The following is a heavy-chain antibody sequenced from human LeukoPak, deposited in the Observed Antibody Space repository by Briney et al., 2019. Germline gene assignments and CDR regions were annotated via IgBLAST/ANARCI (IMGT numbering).Heavy chain of an antibody. Sequence: SETLSLTCTVSDGSISSSSYYWGWIRQPPGKGLEWIGSIYYSGSTYYNPSLKSRVTISVDTSKNQFSLKLSSVTAADTAVYYCAIPLRNSNYYFDYWGQGTLVTVSS. CDR3: AIPLRNSNYYFDY. CDR1: DGSISSSSYY. D-gene: IGHD4-11*01. CDR2: IYYSGST. V-gene: IGHV4-39*01. J-gene: IGHJ4*02.